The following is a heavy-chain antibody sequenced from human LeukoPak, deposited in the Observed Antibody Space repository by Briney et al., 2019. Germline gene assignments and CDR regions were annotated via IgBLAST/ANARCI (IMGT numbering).Heavy chain of an antibody. V-gene: IGHV3-48*03. CDR1: GFTFSSYE. CDR3: ARDRGYGYNWFDP. CDR2: ISSSGSTI. D-gene: IGHD5-12*01. J-gene: IGHJ5*02. Sequence: GGSLRLSCAASGFTFSSYEMNWVRQAPGKGLEWVSYISSSGSTIYYADSVKGRFTISRDNAKNTLYLQMNSLRAEDTAVYYCARDRGYGYNWFDPWGQGTLVTVSS.